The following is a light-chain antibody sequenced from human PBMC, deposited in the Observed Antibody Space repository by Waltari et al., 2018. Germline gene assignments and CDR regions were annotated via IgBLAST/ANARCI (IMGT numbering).Light chain of an antibody. V-gene: IGLV8-61*01. CDR1: SGSVSTSNS. Sequence: QTVVTQEPSLSVSPGGTVTLTCGLTSGSVSTSNSPSWYQQTPGQAPRTLIYSTNSRSSVVSDRFFGSILGKKAALTITGAQADDEGDYYCVLYMGDGTCVFGGGTKLTVL. CDR3: VLYMGDGTCV. J-gene: IGLJ3*02. CDR2: STN.